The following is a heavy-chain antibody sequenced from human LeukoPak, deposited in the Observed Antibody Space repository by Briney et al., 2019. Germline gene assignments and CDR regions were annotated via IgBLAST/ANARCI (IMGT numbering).Heavy chain of an antibody. CDR3: ARDGSPYCSSTSCYAH. CDR1: GLTVSSNY. Sequence: GGSLRLSCAASGLTVSSNYMSWVRQAPGKGLEWVSVIYSGGSTYYADSVKGRFTISRDNSKNTLYLQMNSLRAEDTAVYYCARDGSPYCSSTSCYAHWGQGTLVTVSS. D-gene: IGHD2-2*01. CDR2: IYSGGST. J-gene: IGHJ4*02. V-gene: IGHV3-66*01.